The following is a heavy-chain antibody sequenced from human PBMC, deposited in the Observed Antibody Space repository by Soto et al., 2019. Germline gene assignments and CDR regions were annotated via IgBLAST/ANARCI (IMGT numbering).Heavy chain of an antibody. D-gene: IGHD3-16*01. Sequence: GGPRSQSWTGSGCAFSGSIIRWISQAPGQGLEWVACIRSKANRYAKAYAASVKGRLITSIYDSKPAAFLHRSSRKIEDSPLYYCFREKCFTFHGMDAWGQGAS. CDR2: IRSKANRYAK. V-gene: IGHV3-73*01. CDR1: GCAFSGSI. J-gene: IGHJ6*01. CDR3: FREKCFTFHGMDA.